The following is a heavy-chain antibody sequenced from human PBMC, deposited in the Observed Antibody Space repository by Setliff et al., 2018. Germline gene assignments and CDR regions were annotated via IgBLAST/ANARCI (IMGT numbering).Heavy chain of an antibody. CDR1: TYTFINYG. J-gene: IGHJ6*02. D-gene: IGHD2-8*01. CDR3: ARDSRIRFTKEEGGAYYYGMDV. CDR2: ISGSSGDA. Sequence: ASVKVSCKASTYTFINYGMSWVRQIPGHGLEWMGWISGSSGDASYAQKFQGRVIITLDTLTTTAYMELRSLGSDDTAVYYCARDSRIRFTKEEGGAYYYGMDVWGQGTTVTVSS. V-gene: IGHV1-18*01.